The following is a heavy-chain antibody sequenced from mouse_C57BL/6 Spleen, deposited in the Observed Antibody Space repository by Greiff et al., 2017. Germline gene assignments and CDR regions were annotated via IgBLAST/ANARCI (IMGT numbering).Heavy chain of an antibody. D-gene: IGHD4-1*01. CDR2: IWSGGST. CDR1: GFSLTSYG. Sequence: QVQLKQSGPGLVQPSQSLSITCTVSGFSLTSYGVHWVRQSPGKGLEWLGVIWSGGSTDYNAAFISRLSICKDNSKSQVFFKMNSLQADDTAIYYCARLTGNLYAMDYWGQGTSVTASS. J-gene: IGHJ4*01. CDR3: ARLTGNLYAMDY. V-gene: IGHV2-2*01.